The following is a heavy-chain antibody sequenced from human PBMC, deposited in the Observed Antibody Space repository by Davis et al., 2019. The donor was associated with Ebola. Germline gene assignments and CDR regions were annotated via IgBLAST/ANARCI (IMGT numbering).Heavy chain of an antibody. D-gene: IGHD3-10*01. CDR3: AKEGILPGRLGKYFYYGMDV. J-gene: IGHJ6*02. Sequence: GESLKISCAVSGFSFNTYAMSWVRQAPGTGLEWVSAFSGSGGSTYYADSVKGRFTISRDNSKNTLYLQMNSLRAEDTAVYYCAKEGILPGRLGKYFYYGMDVWGQGTTVTVSS. CDR2: FSGSGGST. CDR1: GFSFNTYA. V-gene: IGHV3-23*01.